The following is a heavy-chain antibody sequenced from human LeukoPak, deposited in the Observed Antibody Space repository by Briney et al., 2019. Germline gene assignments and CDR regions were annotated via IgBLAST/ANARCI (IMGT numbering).Heavy chain of an antibody. CDR3: ARDVSYNSLDY. CDR1: GFTFSSHG. J-gene: IGHJ4*02. V-gene: IGHV3-33*01. Sequence: GRSLRLSCATSGFTFSSHGFYWVRRAPGKGLDWVAVIWYDGSKKYYADSVKGRSTISRDNSKNTLYLEMNSLRAEDTAVYYCARDVSYNSLDYWGQGTLVTVSS. CDR2: IWYDGSKK. D-gene: IGHD6-13*01.